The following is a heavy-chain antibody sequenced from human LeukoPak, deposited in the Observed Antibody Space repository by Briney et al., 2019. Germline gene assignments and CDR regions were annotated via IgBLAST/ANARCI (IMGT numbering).Heavy chain of an antibody. CDR1: GITLRNHG. V-gene: IGHV3-23*01. J-gene: IGHJ4*02. CDR3: AKRGVVIRVILVGFHKEAYYFES. Sequence: GGSLRLSCAISGITLRNHGMRWVRQAPAKGRECGTSISDRGGSTNYADSAKGRFTISRDNPKNTLYLQMNSLRAEDTAVYFCAKRGVVIRVILVGFHKEAYYFESWGQGALVTVSS. CDR2: ISDRGGST. D-gene: IGHD3/OR15-3a*01.